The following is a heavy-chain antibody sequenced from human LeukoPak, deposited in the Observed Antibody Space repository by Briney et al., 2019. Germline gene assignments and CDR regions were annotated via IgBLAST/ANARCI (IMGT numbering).Heavy chain of an antibody. V-gene: IGHV1-18*01. Sequence: ASVKVSCKASGHTFTNYGISWVRQAPGQGLEWMGWISAYNGNTNYAQKIQGRVTMTTDTSTSTAYMELRSLRSDDTAVYYCARDRNYYGSGSYGGDYWGQGTLVTVSS. J-gene: IGHJ4*02. CDR2: ISAYNGNT. CDR3: ARDRNYYGSGSYGGDY. CDR1: GHTFTNYG. D-gene: IGHD3-10*01.